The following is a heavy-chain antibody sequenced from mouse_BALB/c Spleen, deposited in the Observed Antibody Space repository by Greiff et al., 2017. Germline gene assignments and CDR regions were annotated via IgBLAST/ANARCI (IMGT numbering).Heavy chain of an antibody. CDR1: GFTFSDYY. Sequence: EVKLEESGGGLVKPGGSLKLSCAASGFTFSDYYMYWVRQTPEKRLEWVATISDGGSYTYYPDSVKGRFTISRDNAKNNLYLQMSSLKSEDTAMYYCARDQEAWFAYWGQGTLVTVSA. J-gene: IGHJ3*01. CDR2: ISDGGSYT. D-gene: IGHD3-2*02. CDR3: ARDQEAWFAY. V-gene: IGHV5-4*02.